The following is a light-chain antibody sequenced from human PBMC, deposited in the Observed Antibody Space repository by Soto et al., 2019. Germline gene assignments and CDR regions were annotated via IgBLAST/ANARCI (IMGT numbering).Light chain of an antibody. CDR2: QAS. Sequence: DIQLSQFPSTLSASVGDRVSITCRASHRITSWVAWYQQKPGKAPKLLIYQASSLESGVPSRFSGSGSGTEFTLTINSLQADDFATYYCQQHNSFSIAFGQGTRLDIK. V-gene: IGKV1-5*03. J-gene: IGKJ5*01. CDR3: QQHNSFSIA. CDR1: HRITSW.